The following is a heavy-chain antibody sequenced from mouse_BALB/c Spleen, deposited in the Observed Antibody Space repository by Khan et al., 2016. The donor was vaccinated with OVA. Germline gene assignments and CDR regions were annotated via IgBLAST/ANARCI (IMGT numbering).Heavy chain of an antibody. V-gene: IGHV1-4*01. D-gene: IGHD2-14*01. CDR2: INPSNGYT. Sequence: QVQLQQSGAELARPGASVKMSCKASGYTFTSYTIHWIKKRPGQGLEWIGYINPSNGYTNYNQKFKDKATLTTDKSSTTAYLQLSSLTSVDSAVYNSVKDGTYHRNDGWFAYWGQGTLVTVSA. CDR3: VKDGTYHRNDGWFAY. CDR1: GYTFTSYT. J-gene: IGHJ3*01.